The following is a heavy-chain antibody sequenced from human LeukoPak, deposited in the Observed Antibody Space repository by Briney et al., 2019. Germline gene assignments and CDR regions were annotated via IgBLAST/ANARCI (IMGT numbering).Heavy chain of an antibody. J-gene: IGHJ5*02. CDR2: IYPGDSDT. V-gene: IGHV5-51*01. Sequence: GESLKISCKGSGYSFTSYWIGWVRQMPGKGLEWMGIIYPGDSDTRYSPSFQGQVTISADKSISTAYLQWSSLKASDTAMYYCARQGLRLPYGDVRYWFDPWGQGTLVTVSS. D-gene: IGHD5-12*01. CDR1: GYSFTSYW. CDR3: ARQGLRLPYGDVRYWFDP.